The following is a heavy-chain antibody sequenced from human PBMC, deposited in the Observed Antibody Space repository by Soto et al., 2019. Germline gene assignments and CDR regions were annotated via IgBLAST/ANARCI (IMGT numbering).Heavy chain of an antibody. Sequence: EVQLVESGGGLVQPGGSLRLSCAASGFTFSSYWMHWVRQAPGKGLVWVSRINTDGSNIRYADSVKGRFTISRDNSKNTLYLQVNSLRAEDTAVYYCARINSCSNGAVDYWGQGTLVTVSS. J-gene: IGHJ4*02. V-gene: IGHV3-74*01. CDR1: GFTFSSYW. CDR2: INTDGSNI. D-gene: IGHD2-8*01. CDR3: ARINSCSNGAVDY.